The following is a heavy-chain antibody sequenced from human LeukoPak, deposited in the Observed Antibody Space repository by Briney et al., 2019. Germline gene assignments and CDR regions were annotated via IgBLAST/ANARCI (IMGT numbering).Heavy chain of an antibody. CDR3: ARGVGGINTHGMDV. V-gene: IGHV1-69*04. CDR1: GGTFSGFA. Sequence: SVKVSCKASGGTFSGFAITWVRQVPGQGLEWMGRIIPILGLANYAQRFKGRVTITADKSTSTAYMEVSGLKSEDTAVYYCARGVGGINTHGMDVWGQGTSVTVSS. J-gene: IGHJ6*02. D-gene: IGHD1-26*01. CDR2: IIPILGLA.